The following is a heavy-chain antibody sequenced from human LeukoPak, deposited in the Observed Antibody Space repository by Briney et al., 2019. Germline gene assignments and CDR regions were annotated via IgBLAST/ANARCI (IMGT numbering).Heavy chain of an antibody. D-gene: IGHD3-10*01. J-gene: IGHJ4*02. CDR1: GGSFSGYY. V-gene: IGHV4-34*01. CDR2: INHSGST. Sequence: SETLSLTCAVYGGSFSGYYWSWIRQPPGKGLEWIGEINHSGSTNYNPSLKSRVTISVDTSKNQFSLKLSSVTAADTAVYYCARQGSSEEDIFDYWGQGTLVTVSS. CDR3: ARQGSSEEDIFDY.